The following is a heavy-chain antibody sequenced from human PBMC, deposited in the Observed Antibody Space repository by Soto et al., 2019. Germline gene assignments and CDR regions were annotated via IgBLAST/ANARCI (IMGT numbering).Heavy chain of an antibody. V-gene: IGHV3-30-3*01. J-gene: IGHJ6*02. D-gene: IGHD6-13*01. CDR2: VSHDGNHR. Sequence: GGSLRLSCVASGFAFNTYAIHWVRRATGKGLEWVAIVSHDGNHRYYEDHGKGRLTISRDNSKNTLYLQMDRLRPEDTAVYYCARDKAAYNSNWDYYYYGMDVWGQGTTVTVSS. CDR3: ARDKAAYNSNWDYYYYGMDV. CDR1: GFAFNTYA.